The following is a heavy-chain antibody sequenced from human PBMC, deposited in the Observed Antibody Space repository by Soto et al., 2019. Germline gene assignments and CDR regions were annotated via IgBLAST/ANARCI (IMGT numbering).Heavy chain of an antibody. CDR3: QRGGDYGGRQEAFDI. CDR1: GFFFPTNW. V-gene: IGHV3-7*03. Sequence: EVQLVESGGGLVQPGGSLRLSCAASGFFFPTNWMSWVRQAPGKGLEWVADINQDGSEKYHVDSVKGRFTISRDHPKKSLYLQMNSLRAEETAIYYCQRGGDYGGRQEAFDIWGQGKMVTVSS. CDR2: INQDGSEK. J-gene: IGHJ3*02. D-gene: IGHD4-17*01.